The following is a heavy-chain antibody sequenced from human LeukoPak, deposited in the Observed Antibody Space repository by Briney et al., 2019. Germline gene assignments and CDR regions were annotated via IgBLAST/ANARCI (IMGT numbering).Heavy chain of an antibody. CDR2: ISWNSGSI. D-gene: IGHD3-22*01. Sequence: QPGRSLRLSCAASGFTFDDYAMHWVQQAPGKGLEWVSGISWNSGSIGYADSVKGRFTISRDNAKNSLYLQMNSLRAEDTVLYYCAKSTAKYYYDSSGYYSIWGQGTLVTVSS. CDR3: AKSTAKYYYDSSGYYSI. V-gene: IGHV3-9*01. CDR1: GFTFDDYA. J-gene: IGHJ4*02.